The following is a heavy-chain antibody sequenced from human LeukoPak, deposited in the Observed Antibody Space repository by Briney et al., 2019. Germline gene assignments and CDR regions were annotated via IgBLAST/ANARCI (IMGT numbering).Heavy chain of an antibody. D-gene: IGHD2-2*01. J-gene: IGHJ4*02. Sequence: PGGSLRLSCAASGFTFSSYAMSWVRQAPGKGLEWVSAISGSGGSTYYADSVKGRFTIPRDNSKNTLYLQMNSLRVEDTAVYYCAKDFEQSTSWYEFWDYWGQGTLVTVSS. CDR3: AKDFEQSTSWYEFWDY. V-gene: IGHV3-23*01. CDR1: GFTFSSYA. CDR2: ISGSGGST.